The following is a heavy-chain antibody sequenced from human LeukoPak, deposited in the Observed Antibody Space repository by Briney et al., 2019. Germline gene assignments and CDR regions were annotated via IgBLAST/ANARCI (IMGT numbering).Heavy chain of an antibody. CDR3: ARESNGDYYFDY. CDR2: ISSSGSTI. CDR1: GFTFSSYE. D-gene: IGHD4-17*01. J-gene: IGHJ4*02. V-gene: IGHV3-48*03. Sequence: GGSLRLSCAASGFTFSSYEMNWVRQAPGKGLEWVSYISSSGSTIYYADSVKGRFTISRDNAKNSLYLQMNSLRAEDTAVYYCARESNGDYYFDYWGWGTLVTVSS.